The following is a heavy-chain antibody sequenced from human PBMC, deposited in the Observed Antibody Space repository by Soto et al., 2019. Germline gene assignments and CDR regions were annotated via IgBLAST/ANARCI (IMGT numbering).Heavy chain of an antibody. V-gene: IGHV3-11*06. D-gene: IGHD3-10*01. CDR1: GFSFSDSY. Sequence: QVQLVESGGGLVKPGGSLRLSCAASGFSFSDSYMSWVRQAPGKGLEWVAYISGSSGYTGYADSVKGRSTISRDNVKNSLYLEMNSRRVKDTAVYDGARDRGGYGLSDVWGKGTTVTVS. CDR3: ARDRGGYGLSDV. J-gene: IGHJ6*03. CDR2: ISGSSGYT.